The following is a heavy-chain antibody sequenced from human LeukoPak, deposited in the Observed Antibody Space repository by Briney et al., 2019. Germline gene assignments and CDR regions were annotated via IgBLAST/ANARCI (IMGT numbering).Heavy chain of an antibody. D-gene: IGHD3-22*01. V-gene: IGHV3-30*03. Sequence: PGGSLRLSCAASGFTFSSYGMHWVRQAPGKGLEWVAVISYDGSNKYYADSVKGRFTISRDNSKNTLYLQMNSLRAEDTAVYYCARAPYDSSGYYPFGYWGQGTLVTVSS. CDR1: GFTFSSYG. CDR2: ISYDGSNK. J-gene: IGHJ4*02. CDR3: ARAPYDSSGYYPFGY.